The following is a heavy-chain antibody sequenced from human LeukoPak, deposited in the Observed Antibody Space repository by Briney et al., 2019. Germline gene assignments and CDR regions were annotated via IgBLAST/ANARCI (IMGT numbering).Heavy chain of an antibody. J-gene: IGHJ3*02. CDR2: ISGSGTNI. CDR3: AREAVPGGRGDTFDI. D-gene: IGHD6-19*01. CDR1: GFTFSSFE. V-gene: IGHV3-48*03. Sequence: PGGSLRLSCAASGFTFSSFEMNWVRQAPGKGLEWVSYISGSGTNIYYADSVKGRFTISRDNAKNSLSLQMKSLRAEDTAIYYCAREAVPGGRGDTFDIWGQGTMVTVSS.